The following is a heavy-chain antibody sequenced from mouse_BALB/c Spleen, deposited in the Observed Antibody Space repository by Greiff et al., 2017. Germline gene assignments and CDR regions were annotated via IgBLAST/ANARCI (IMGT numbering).Heavy chain of an antibody. V-gene: IGHV3-6*02. J-gene: IGHJ3*01. Sequence: EVKVEESGPGLVKPSQSLSLTCSVTGYSITSGYYWNWIRQFPGNKLEWMGYISYDGSNNYNPSLKNRISITRDTSKNQFFLKLNSVTTEDTATYYCARVDGYYGFAYWGQGTLVTVSA. D-gene: IGHD2-3*01. CDR1: GYSITSGYY. CDR2: ISYDGSN. CDR3: ARVDGYYGFAY.